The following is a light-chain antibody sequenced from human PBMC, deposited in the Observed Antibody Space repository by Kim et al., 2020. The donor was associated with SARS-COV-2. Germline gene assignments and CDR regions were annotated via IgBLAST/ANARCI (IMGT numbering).Light chain of an antibody. Sequence: VSVSPGQTASITCSGDKLENKYAYWYQQKPGQSPVLVIYQNTKRPSGIPERFSGSNSGNTATLTISGTQAMDEADYYCQALDYTTLFGGGTQLTFL. J-gene: IGLJ2*01. CDR3: QALDYTTL. V-gene: IGLV3-1*01. CDR2: QNT. CDR1: KLENKY.